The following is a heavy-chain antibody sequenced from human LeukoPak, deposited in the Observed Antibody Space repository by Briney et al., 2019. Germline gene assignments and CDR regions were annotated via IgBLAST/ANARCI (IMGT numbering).Heavy chain of an antibody. Sequence: GGSLRLSCAASGFTFSGFAMSWVRRAPGKGLEWVSAISGSGGSTYYADSVKGRFTISRDNSRNTLYLQMNSLRAEDTAVYYCAKGDSSWYYYFDYWGQGTLVTVSS. D-gene: IGHD6-13*01. J-gene: IGHJ4*02. CDR1: GFTFSGFA. V-gene: IGHV3-23*01. CDR3: AKGDSSWYYYFDY. CDR2: ISGSGGST.